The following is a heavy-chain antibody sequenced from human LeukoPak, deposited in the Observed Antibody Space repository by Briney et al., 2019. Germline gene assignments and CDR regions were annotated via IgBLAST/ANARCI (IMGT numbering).Heavy chain of an antibody. CDR1: GFSLSDYY. Sequence: PGGSLRLSCVASGFSLSDYYMSWIRQAPGKGLEWLSHISSTGSRIYYXDSVXGRFTISRDNAKNSLFLQMNSLRVEDTAVYFCARDGXXYXPFDYWGQGTLVTVSS. D-gene: IGHD5-12*01. J-gene: IGHJ4*02. CDR3: ARDGXXYXPFDY. CDR2: ISSTGSRI. V-gene: IGHV3-11*01.